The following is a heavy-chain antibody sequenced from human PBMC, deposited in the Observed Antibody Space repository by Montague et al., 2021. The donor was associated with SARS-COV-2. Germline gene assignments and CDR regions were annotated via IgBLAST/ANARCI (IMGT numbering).Heavy chain of an antibody. J-gene: IGHJ5*02. Sequence: SETLSLTCAVSGGSISSGTWWTWVRQPPGKGLEWIGEISHSGGTNYNPSPTSRVTISVDKSKNQFSLNLNSVTAADTAVYYCARRQSDIGVYFWFDPWGQGTLVSVSS. CDR3: ARRQSDIGVYFWFDP. CDR1: GGSISSGTW. V-gene: IGHV4-4*02. CDR2: ISHSGGT. D-gene: IGHD2-21*01.